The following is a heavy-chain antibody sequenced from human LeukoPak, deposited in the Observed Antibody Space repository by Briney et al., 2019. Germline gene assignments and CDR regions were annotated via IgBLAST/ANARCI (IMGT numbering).Heavy chain of an antibody. J-gene: IGHJ4*02. CDR3: ARDLVDDMDY. CDR1: GGTFSSYA. V-gene: IGHV1-69*04. Sequence: ASVKVSCKASGGTFSSYAISWVRQAPGQGPEWMGRIIPILGIANYAQKFQGRVTITADKSTSTAYMELSSLRSEDTAVYYCARDLVDDMDYWGQGTLVTVSS. CDR2: IIPILGIA. D-gene: IGHD2-8*01.